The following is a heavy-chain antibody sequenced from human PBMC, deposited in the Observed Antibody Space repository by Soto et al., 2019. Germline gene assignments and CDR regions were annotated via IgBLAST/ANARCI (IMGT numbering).Heavy chain of an antibody. CDR3: ARDHGPDGYNPHDWYFDL. D-gene: IGHD5-12*01. CDR1: GGTFSSYT. CDR2: IIPILGIA. J-gene: IGHJ2*01. V-gene: IGHV1-69*08. Sequence: QVQLVQSGAEVKKPGSSVKVSCKASGGTFSSYTISWVRQAPRQGLEWMGRIIPILGIANYAQKFQGRVTITADKSTSTAYMELSSLRSEDTAVYYCARDHGPDGYNPHDWYFDLWGRGTLVTVSS.